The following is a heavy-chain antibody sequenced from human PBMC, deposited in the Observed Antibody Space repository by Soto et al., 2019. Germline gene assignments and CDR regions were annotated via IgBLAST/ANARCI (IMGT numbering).Heavy chain of an antibody. CDR3: ASPRYCSGGSCYARRYGMDV. CDR2: ISSSSSTI. CDR1: GFTFSSYS. J-gene: IGHJ6*02. V-gene: IGHV3-48*02. D-gene: IGHD2-15*01. Sequence: GGSLRLSCAASGFTFSSYSMNWVRQAPGKGLEWVSYISSSSSTIYYADSVKGRFTISRDNAKNSLYLQMNSLRDEDTAVYYCASPRYCSGGSCYARRYGMDVWGQGTTVTVSS.